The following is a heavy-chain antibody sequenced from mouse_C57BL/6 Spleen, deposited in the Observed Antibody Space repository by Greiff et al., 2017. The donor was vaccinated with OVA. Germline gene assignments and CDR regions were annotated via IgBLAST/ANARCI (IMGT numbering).Heavy chain of an antibody. J-gene: IGHJ2*01. CDR3: ARDGTTGLFDY. V-gene: IGHV1-81*01. D-gene: IGHD1-1*01. CDR2: IYPNSGST. CDR1: GYTFTSYG. Sequence: VKLLESGAELARPGASVKLSCKASGYTFTSYGISWVKQRTGQGLEWIGEIYPNSGSTNYNEKLKSKATLTVDKSSSTAYMQLSSLTSEDSAVYYCARDGTTGLFDYWGQGTTLTVSS.